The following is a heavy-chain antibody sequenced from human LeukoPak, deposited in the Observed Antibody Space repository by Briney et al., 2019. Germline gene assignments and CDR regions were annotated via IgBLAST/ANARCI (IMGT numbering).Heavy chain of an antibody. D-gene: IGHD2-15*01. Sequence: ASVKVSCKASGYTFTDYYFHWVRQAPGQGLEWMGWINLNSGGTNYAQKFQGRVTMTRDTSISTAYMELSRLTSDDTAVYYCARDRGGSCYSWGQGTLVTVSS. CDR1: GYTFTDYY. CDR2: INLNSGGT. V-gene: IGHV1-2*02. J-gene: IGHJ4*02. CDR3: ARDRGGSCYS.